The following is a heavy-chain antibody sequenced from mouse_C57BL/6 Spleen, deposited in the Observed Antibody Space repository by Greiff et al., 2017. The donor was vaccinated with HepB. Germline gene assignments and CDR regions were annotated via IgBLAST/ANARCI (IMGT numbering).Heavy chain of an antibody. J-gene: IGHJ1*03. D-gene: IGHD1-1*01. CDR1: GYTFTSYW. CDR2: IHPNSGST. V-gene: IGHV1-64*01. Sequence: VQLQQSGAELVKPGASVKLSCKASGYTFTSYWMHWVKQRPGQGLEWIGMIHPNSGSTNYNEKFKSKATLTVDKSSSTAYMQLSSLTSEDSAVYYCARSSFITTVVGPFYWYFDVWGTGTTVTVSS. CDR3: ARSSFITTVVGPFYWYFDV.